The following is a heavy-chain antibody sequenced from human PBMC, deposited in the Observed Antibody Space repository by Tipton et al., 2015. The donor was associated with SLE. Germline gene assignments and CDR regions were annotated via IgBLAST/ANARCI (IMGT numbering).Heavy chain of an antibody. V-gene: IGHV3-9*01. J-gene: IGHJ4*02. D-gene: IGHD3-16*01. CDR2: ISWNSGTI. CDR1: GFTFDNYA. Sequence: SLRLSCAASGFTFDNYAMHWVRQAPGKGLEWVSGISWNSGTIDYADSVKGRFTISRDKAKNSLYLQMNSLRVEDTAVYYCARVSGLGNYAHADSWGQGTLITVSS. CDR3: ARVSGLGNYAHADS.